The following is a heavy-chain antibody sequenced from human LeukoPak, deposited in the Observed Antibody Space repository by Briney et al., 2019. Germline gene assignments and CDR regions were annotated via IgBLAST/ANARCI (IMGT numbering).Heavy chain of an antibody. CDR1: GGSISSSSHY. V-gene: IGHV4-39*07. J-gene: IGHJ4*02. Sequence: PSETLSLTCTVSGGSISSSSHYWGWIRQPPGKGLEWIGSIYYSGSTYYNPSLKSRVTISVDTSKNQFSLKLSSVTAADTAVYYCAREGSIHSPLALYWGQGTLVTVSS. CDR3: AREGSIHSPLALY. D-gene: IGHD2-15*01. CDR2: IYYSGST.